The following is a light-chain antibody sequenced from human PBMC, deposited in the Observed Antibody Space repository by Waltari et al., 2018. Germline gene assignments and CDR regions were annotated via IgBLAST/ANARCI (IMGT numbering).Light chain of an antibody. Sequence: QLVLPQSPSASASLGASVKLTCTLSSGHSRYTIAWNQQQPEKGPRYLLKVNSDGSHSKGDGIPDRFSGSSAGAERYLTISSLQSEDEADYYCQTWGTGIHVVFGGGTKLTVL. CDR3: QTWGTGIHVV. J-gene: IGLJ2*01. CDR2: VNSDGSH. CDR1: SGHSRYT. V-gene: IGLV4-69*01.